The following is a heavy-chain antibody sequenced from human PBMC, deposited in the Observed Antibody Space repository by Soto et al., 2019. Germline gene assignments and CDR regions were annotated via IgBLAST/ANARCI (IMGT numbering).Heavy chain of an antibody. V-gene: IGHV3-23*01. D-gene: IGHD2-21*01. J-gene: IGHJ4*02. CDR3: ANHTVVIPKAPQLY. CDR2: ISGSGGST. CDR1: GFTFSSYA. Sequence: VGSLSLSCAASGFTFSSYAMSWVRHSPGKGLEWVSAISGSGGSTYYADSVKGRFTISRDNSKNTLYLQMNSLRAEDTAVYYCANHTVVIPKAPQLYWRQGTLVNVTA.